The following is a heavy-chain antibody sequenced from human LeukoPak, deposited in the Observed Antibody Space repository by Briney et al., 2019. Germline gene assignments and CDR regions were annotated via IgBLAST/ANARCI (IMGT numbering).Heavy chain of an antibody. V-gene: IGHV3-49*04. CDR2: IRTKGYGETI. Sequence: PGRSLRLSCTTSGFTFGDYAMTWVRQAPGKGLEWVGFIRTKGYGETIEYAASVKGRFTISRDDSKSIAYLQMNSLKTEDTAVYFCTRGLLCDSWGRGTLVTVSS. CDR1: GFTFGDYA. CDR3: TRGLLCDS. J-gene: IGHJ4*02. D-gene: IGHD1-26*01.